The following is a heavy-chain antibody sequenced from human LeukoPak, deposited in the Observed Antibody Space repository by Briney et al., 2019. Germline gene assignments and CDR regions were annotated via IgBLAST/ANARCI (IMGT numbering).Heavy chain of an antibody. J-gene: IGHJ5*02. CDR1: GGSISSYY. CDR2: IYTSGST. Sequence: PSETLSLTCTVSGGSISSYYWSWIRQPAGKGLEWIGRIYTSGSTNYNPSLKSRVTISVDTSKNQFSLKLSSVTAADTAVYYCARDYYGSGRNYNWFDPWGQGTLVTVSS. CDR3: ARDYYGSGRNYNWFDP. V-gene: IGHV4-4*07. D-gene: IGHD3-10*01.